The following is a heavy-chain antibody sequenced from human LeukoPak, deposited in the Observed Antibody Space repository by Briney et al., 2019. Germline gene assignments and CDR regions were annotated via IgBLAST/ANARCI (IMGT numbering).Heavy chain of an antibody. J-gene: IGHJ4*02. D-gene: IGHD5-12*01. V-gene: IGHV5-51*01. CDR3: ASAGYSGYDPFDY. CDR2: IYPGDSDT. CDR1: AYSSTSYW. Sequence: GESLKISCKGSAYSSTSYWIGWARQMPGKGLEWMGIIYPGDSDTRYSPSFQGQVTISADKSISTAYLLWSSLRASDTAMYYCASAGYSGYDPFDYWGQGTLVTVSS.